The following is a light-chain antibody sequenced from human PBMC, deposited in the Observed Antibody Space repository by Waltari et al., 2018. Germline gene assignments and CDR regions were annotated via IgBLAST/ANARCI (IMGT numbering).Light chain of an antibody. J-gene: IGLJ3*02. CDR1: SSDFAVFNY. Sequence: QSALTQSASVSGSPGQSITISCTGTSSDFAVFNYVSWYQQPPGKAPHLMINDVSKRPSGVSNRFSGSKSGNTASLTISELQAEDEADYYCSSYTSTWVFGGGTKLTVL. V-gene: IGLV2-14*01. CDR3: SSYTSTWV. CDR2: DVS.